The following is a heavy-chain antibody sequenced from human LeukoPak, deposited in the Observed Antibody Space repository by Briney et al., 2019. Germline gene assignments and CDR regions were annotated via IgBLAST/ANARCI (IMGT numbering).Heavy chain of an antibody. CDR3: ARDRRVTPYYFDY. D-gene: IGHD4-23*01. Sequence: SETLSLTCTVSGGSISSYYWSWIRQPPGKGLEWIGYIYYSGSTNYNPSLKSQVTMSVDTSKNQFSLKLSSVTAADTAVYYCARDRRVTPYYFDYWGQGTLVTVSS. CDR2: IYYSGST. CDR1: GGSISSYY. V-gene: IGHV4-59*12. J-gene: IGHJ4*02.